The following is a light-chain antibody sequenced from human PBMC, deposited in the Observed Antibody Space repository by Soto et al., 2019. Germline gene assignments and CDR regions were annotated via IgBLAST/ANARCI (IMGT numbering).Light chain of an antibody. Sequence: QSVMTQPPSASGTPGQRVTISCSGRNSNIGSNTVTWYQQLPGTSPKLLIYANDQRPSGVPYRISGSKSGTSASLTITGLQSEDEAEYFCVAWDASLNAPVFGGGTKLTVL. J-gene: IGLJ3*02. CDR2: AND. CDR3: VAWDASLNAPV. CDR1: NSNIGSNT. V-gene: IGLV1-44*01.